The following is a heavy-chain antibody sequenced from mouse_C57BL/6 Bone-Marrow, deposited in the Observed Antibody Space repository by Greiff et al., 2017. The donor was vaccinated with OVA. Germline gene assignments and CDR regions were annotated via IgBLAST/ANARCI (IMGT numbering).Heavy chain of an antibody. Sequence: QVQLQQSGAELAKPGASVKLSCTASGYTFTSYWMHWVKQKPGQGLEWIGYINPSSGYTKYTQKFQDKATMTADKSSSTAYLQLSSLTYEDTAVYYCARSIYCSNPYAMDYWGQGTSVTVSS. J-gene: IGHJ4*01. CDR2: INPSSGYT. V-gene: IGHV1-7*01. D-gene: IGHD2-5*01. CDR3: ARSIYCSNPYAMDY. CDR1: GYTFTSYW.